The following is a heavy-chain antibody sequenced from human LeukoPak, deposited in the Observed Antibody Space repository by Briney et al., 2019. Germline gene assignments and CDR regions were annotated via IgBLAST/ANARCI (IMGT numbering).Heavy chain of an antibody. CDR2: INPNSGGT. V-gene: IGHV1-2*02. Sequence: ASVKVSCKASGYTFTGYYMHWVRQAPGQGLEWMGWINPNSGGTNYAQKFQGRVTMTRDTSISTAYMELSRLRSDDTAVYYCARVDGVLRYFDWFYYFDYWGQGTLVTVSS. CDR3: ARVDGVLRYFDWFYYFDY. D-gene: IGHD3-9*01. CDR1: GYTFTGYY. J-gene: IGHJ4*02.